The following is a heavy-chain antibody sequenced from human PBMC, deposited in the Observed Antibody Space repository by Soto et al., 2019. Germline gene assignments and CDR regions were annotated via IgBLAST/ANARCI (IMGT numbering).Heavy chain of an antibody. Sequence: ASVKVSCKASGYTFTGYYMHWVRQAPGQGLEWMGWINPNSGGTNYAQKFQGRVTMTRDTSISTAYMELSRLRSDDTAVYYCARDRVIAAAGTSPFDYWGQGTLVTVSS. D-gene: IGHD6-13*01. CDR2: INPNSGGT. V-gene: IGHV1-2*02. CDR3: ARDRVIAAAGTSPFDY. CDR1: GYTFTGYY. J-gene: IGHJ4*02.